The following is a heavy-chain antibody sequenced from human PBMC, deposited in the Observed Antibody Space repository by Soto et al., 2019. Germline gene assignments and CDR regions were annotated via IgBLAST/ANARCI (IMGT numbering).Heavy chain of an antibody. CDR3: AKEGTSGLYSFDY. Sequence: EVQLLESGGGLVQPGGSLRLSCAASGFTFSNYAISWVRQAPGKGLEWVSIISGSGDTPYYADSGKGRFTISRDNSRDTLYLQMNSLSAGDSAKYYCAKEGTSGLYSFDYCGPGTPVTVSS. CDR1: GFTFSNYA. V-gene: IGHV3-23*01. CDR2: ISGSGDTP. J-gene: IGHJ4*02. D-gene: IGHD6-19*01.